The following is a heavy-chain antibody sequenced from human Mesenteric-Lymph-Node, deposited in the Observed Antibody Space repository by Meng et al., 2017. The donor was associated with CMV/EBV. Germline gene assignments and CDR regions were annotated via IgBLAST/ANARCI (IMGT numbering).Heavy chain of an antibody. V-gene: IGHV3-23*03. CDR3: AKGNGGGNTAIYYYGMDV. CDR1: GFTFSSYA. D-gene: IGHD5-18*01. Sequence: GESLKISCAASGFTFSSYALTWVRQAPGKGLERVSVIYSGGSGSTYYADSVKGRFTISRDNSKNTLYLQMNSLRAEDTAVYYCAKGNGGGNTAIYYYGMDVWGQGTTVTVSS. J-gene: IGHJ6*02. CDR2: IYSGGSGST.